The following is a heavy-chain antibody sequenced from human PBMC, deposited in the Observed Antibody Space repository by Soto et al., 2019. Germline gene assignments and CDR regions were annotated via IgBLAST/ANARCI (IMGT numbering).Heavy chain of an antibody. J-gene: IGHJ6*01. CDR2: ISGSGGST. CDR1: VFTFSSYA. CDR3: AVFSSPRSYYYYGMEF. Sequence: PRGSLRLSCAASVFTFSSYAMSLVRQAPGKGLEWVSAISGSGGSTYYADSVKGRFTISRDNSKNTLYLQMNSRRAEDPAVYYWAVFSSPRSYYYYGMEFLAQAITLALSS. D-gene: IGHD6-13*01. V-gene: IGHV3-23*01.